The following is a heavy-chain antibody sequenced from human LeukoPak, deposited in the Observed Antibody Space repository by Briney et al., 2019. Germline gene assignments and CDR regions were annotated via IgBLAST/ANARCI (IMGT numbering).Heavy chain of an antibody. V-gene: IGHV1-8*01. D-gene: IGHD6-6*01. J-gene: IGHJ4*02. CDR2: MNPNSGNT. CDR1: GYTFTSYD. Sequence: ASVKVSCKASGYTFTSYDINWVRQATGQGLEWMGWMNPNSGNTGYAQKFQGRVTMTRNTSISTAYMELSSLRSEDTAVYYCAALSIEYSSSFFDYWGQGTLVTVSS. CDR3: AALSIEYSSSFFDY.